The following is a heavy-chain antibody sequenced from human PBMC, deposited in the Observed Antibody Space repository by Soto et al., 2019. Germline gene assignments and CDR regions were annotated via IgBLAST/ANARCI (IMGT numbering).Heavy chain of an antibody. CDR1: GFTFSSYA. CDR3: ARDKRQWLGHYFDY. CDR2: ISYDGSNK. V-gene: IGHV3-30-3*01. Sequence: QVQLVESGGGVVQPGRSLRLSCVASGFTFSSYAMHWVRQAPGKGLEWVAVISYDGSNKYYADSVKGRFTISRDNSKNTLYLQMNSLRAEDTAVYYCARDKRQWLGHYFDYWGQGTLVTVSS. D-gene: IGHD6-19*01. J-gene: IGHJ4*02.